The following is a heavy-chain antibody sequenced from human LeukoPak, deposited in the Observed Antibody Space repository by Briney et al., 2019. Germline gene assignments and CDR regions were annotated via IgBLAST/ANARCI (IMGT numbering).Heavy chain of an antibody. J-gene: IGHJ2*01. V-gene: IGHV1-18*01. CDR2: ISAYNGNT. CDR3: ARDGQAESWYFDL. Sequence: ASVNVSFKPSGYTFTNYGISWVGQAPGQGLDWMGWISAYNGNTNYAQKLQSRVTMTTDTSTSTAYMELRSLRSDDTAVYYCARDGQAESWYFDLWGRGTLVTVSS. D-gene: IGHD3/OR15-3a*01. CDR1: GYTFTNYG.